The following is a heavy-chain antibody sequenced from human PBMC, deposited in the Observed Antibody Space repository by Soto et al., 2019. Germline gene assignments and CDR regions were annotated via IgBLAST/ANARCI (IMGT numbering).Heavy chain of an antibody. CDR2: INQTGKT. V-gene: IGHV4-34*01. CDR3: ERGSKVRVAARPHYYYSLDV. D-gene: IGHD6-6*01. CDR1: DGSSGVYR. Sequence: PSETLSLTCAVYDGSSGVYRWNLIRQSPGKGLEWIGYINQTGKTNYNPSLKSRVTISVDTSKNHVSLRLTSVAAADTAVYYCERGSKVRVAARPHYYYSLDVWCLGTRFPVSS. J-gene: IGHJ6*04.